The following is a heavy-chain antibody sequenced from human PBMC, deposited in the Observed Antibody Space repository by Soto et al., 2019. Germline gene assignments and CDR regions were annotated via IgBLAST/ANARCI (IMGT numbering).Heavy chain of an antibody. J-gene: IGHJ4*02. CDR3: AKEPGVPGRGLDS. V-gene: IGHV3-23*01. CDR1: GFTFSSFA. D-gene: IGHD3-10*01. CDR2: IAVSGST. Sequence: EVQLLESGGGLVQPGGSLRLSCAASGFTFSSFAVAWVRQAPGKGLEWVTTIAVSGSTDYADSVKGRFTVSRDNSNNAMYLQMSTLRAEDTAVYYCAKEPGVPGRGLDSWGQGNLVTVSS.